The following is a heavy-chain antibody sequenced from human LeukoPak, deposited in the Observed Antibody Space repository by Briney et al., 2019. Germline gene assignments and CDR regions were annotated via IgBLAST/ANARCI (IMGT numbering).Heavy chain of an antibody. V-gene: IGHV4-61*08. CDR1: GGSISSGGYY. Sequence: SETLSLTCTVSGGSISSGGYYWSWIRQHPGKGLEWIGYIYYSGSTNYNPSLKSRVTISVDTSKNQFSLKLSSVTAADTAVYYCARVRIAAAGPPFDYWGQGTLVTVSS. CDR2: IYYSGST. J-gene: IGHJ4*02. CDR3: ARVRIAAAGPPFDY. D-gene: IGHD6-13*01.